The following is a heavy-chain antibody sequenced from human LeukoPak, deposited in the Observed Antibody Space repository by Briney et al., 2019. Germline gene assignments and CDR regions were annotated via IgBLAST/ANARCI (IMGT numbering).Heavy chain of an antibody. CDR1: GGSISSSSYY. V-gene: IGHV4-39*01. CDR3: ARHEGTGELLWDYYYSMDV. Sequence: PSETLSLTCTVSGGSISSSSYYWGWIRQPPGKGLEWIGSIYYSGSTYYNPSLKSRVTISVDTSKNQSSLKLSSVTAADTAVYYCARHEGTGELLWDYYYSMDVWGQGTTVTVYS. J-gene: IGHJ6*02. CDR2: IYYSGST. D-gene: IGHD3-10*01.